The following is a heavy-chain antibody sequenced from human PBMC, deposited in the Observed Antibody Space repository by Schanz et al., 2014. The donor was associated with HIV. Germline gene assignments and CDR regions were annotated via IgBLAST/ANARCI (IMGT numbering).Heavy chain of an antibody. V-gene: IGHV3-48*04. CDR2: ISSSSSTI. J-gene: IGHJ4*02. CDR3: ARDERYCTGSNCYLYYFDY. D-gene: IGHD2-8*02. CDR1: GFTFTSYS. Sequence: VHLVESGGGLVQPGGSLRLSCAASGFTFTSYSMNWVRQAPGKGLEWVSYISSSSSTIYYADSVKGRFNISRDNAKNSLYLQMNSLRGEDTAVYYCARDERYCTGSNCYLYYFDYWGQGTLVTVPS.